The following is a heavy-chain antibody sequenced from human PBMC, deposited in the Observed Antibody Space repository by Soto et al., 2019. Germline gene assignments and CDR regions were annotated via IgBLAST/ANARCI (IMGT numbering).Heavy chain of an antibody. J-gene: IGHJ2*01. CDR2: ISAYNGNT. Sequence: ASVKVSCKASGYTFTSYGISWVRQAPGQGLEWMGWISAYNGNTNYAQKLQGRVTMTTDTSTSTAYMELRSLRSDDTAVYYCARGDSSSWTSPSTWYFDLWGRGTLVTVSS. CDR1: GYTFTSYG. V-gene: IGHV1-18*01. CDR3: ARGDSSSWTSPSTWYFDL. D-gene: IGHD6-13*01.